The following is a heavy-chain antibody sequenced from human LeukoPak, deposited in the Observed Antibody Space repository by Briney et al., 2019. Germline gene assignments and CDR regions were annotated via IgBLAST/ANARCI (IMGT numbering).Heavy chain of an antibody. CDR1: GYSFTSYW. D-gene: IGHD2-2*01. CDR3: ARREVVAPGGDYFDY. CDR2: IYPGDSDT. Sequence: GESLKISCRGSGYSFTSYWIAWVRQMPGKGLEWMGIIYPGDSDTRYSPSFQGHVTISADKSISTAYLQWSSLKASDTAMYYCARREVVAPGGDYFDYWGQGTLVTVSS. J-gene: IGHJ4*02. V-gene: IGHV5-51*01.